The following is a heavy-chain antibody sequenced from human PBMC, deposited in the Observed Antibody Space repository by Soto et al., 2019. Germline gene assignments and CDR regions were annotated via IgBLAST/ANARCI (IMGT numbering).Heavy chain of an antibody. J-gene: IGHJ3*02. CDR3: ARDFVVVVAATQVDAFDI. Sequence: EVQLVESGGGLVKPGGSLRLSCAASGFTFSSYNMNWVRQAPGKGLEWVSSISSSSSYIYYADSVKGRFTISRDNAKNSLYLQMNSLRAEDTAVYYCARDFVVVVAATQVDAFDIWGQGTMVTVSS. CDR1: GFTFSSYN. V-gene: IGHV3-21*01. D-gene: IGHD2-15*01. CDR2: ISSSSSYI.